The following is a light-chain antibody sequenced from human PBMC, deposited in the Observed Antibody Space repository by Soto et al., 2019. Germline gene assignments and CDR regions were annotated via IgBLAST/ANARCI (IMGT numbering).Light chain of an antibody. Sequence: DIQMTQSPATLSASVEDRVTITCRASQSIEDLLARYQQKPGIAPKLLVYRASTLESGVPSRFSGSGSGTEFTLTINSLQPDEFATYFCQQYRSYSTFGQGTKVEI. V-gene: IGKV1-5*03. CDR2: RAS. CDR1: QSIEDL. CDR3: QQYRSYST. J-gene: IGKJ1*01.